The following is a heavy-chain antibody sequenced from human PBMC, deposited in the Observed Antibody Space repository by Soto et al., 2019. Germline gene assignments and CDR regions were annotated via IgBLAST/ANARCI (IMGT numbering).Heavy chain of an antibody. V-gene: IGHV1-18*01. D-gene: IGHD2-15*01. CDR2: ISAYNGNT. J-gene: IGHJ4*02. CDR3: ARDGVVVVAATKIDY. Sequence: ASVKVSCKASGYTFTSYGISWVRQAPGQGLEWMGWISAYNGNTSYAQKLQGRVTMTTDTSTSTAYMELRSLRSDDTAVYYCARDGVVVVAATKIDYWGQGTLVTVSS. CDR1: GYTFTSYG.